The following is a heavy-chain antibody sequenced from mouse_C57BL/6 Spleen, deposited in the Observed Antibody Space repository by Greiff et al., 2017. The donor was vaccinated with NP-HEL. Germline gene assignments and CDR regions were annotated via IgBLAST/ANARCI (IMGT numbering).Heavy chain of an antibody. V-gene: IGHV14-2*01. J-gene: IGHJ2*01. CDR1: GFNIKDYY. CDR3: ARRAYSNQFDY. CDR2: IDPEDGEP. D-gene: IGHD2-5*01. Sequence: EVQLQQSGAELVKPGASVKLSCTASGFNIKDYYMHWVKQRTEQGLEWIGRIDPEDGEPKYAPKFPGKATITADTSSNTADLQLSSLTSEDTAVYYCARRAYSNQFDYWGQGTTLTVSS.